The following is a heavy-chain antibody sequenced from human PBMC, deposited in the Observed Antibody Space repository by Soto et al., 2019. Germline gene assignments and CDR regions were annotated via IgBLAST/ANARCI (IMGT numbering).Heavy chain of an antibody. CDR3: ARGRSFSYDSTPPPMFDP. CDR1: GFTFSTFD. J-gene: IGHJ5*02. Sequence: GGSLRLSCAGSGFTFSTFDIHWVRQAPGKGLEWVSGIGTLSDTFYAASVHGRFTISRQNAKNSVYLQMNSPRAGDTAFYYCARGRSFSYDSTPPPMFDPWGQGTLVTVSS. CDR2: IGTLSDT. D-gene: IGHD3-10*01. V-gene: IGHV3-13*01.